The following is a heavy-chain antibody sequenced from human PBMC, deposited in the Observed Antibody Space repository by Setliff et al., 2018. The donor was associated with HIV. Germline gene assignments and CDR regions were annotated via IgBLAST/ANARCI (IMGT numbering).Heavy chain of an antibody. J-gene: IGHJ4*02. Sequence: SETLSLTCTVSGGSISSDDHYWSWIRQPPGKGLEWIGYIYHTGATYYKSSLESRLTISVDTSKNQFSLKLNSVTAADTAVYFCARMSISASVYFDYWGQVSQVTVS. CDR2: IYHTGAT. D-gene: IGHD6-25*01. CDR3: ARMSISASVYFDY. V-gene: IGHV4-30-4*01. CDR1: GGSISSDDHY.